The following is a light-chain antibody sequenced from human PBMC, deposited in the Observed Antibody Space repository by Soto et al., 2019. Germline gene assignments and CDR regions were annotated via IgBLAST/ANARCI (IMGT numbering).Light chain of an antibody. CDR1: PSVSSDY. J-gene: IGKJ5*01. V-gene: IGKV3D-20*02. CDR2: GAS. Sequence: ETVLKQSTGNLSWSPLEIANISCMASPSVSSDYLSWYQHKPGQAPRLLIYGASNRATGIPDRFSGSGSGTDFTLTIRRLEPEDFAVYYCQQRSNWPPKINCGQGQRRAIK. CDR3: QQRSNWPPKIN.